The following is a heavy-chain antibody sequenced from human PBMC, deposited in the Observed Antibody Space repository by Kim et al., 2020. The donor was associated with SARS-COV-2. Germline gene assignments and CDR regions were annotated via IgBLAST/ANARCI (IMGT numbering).Heavy chain of an antibody. D-gene: IGHD5-12*01. J-gene: IGHJ4*02. V-gene: IGHV7-4-1*02. CDR1: GYTFTKYA. CDR3: ARAFYDPMSVSVD. CDR2: ISTNTGNP. Sequence: ASVKVSCKASGYTFTKYAINWVRQAPGQGLEWMGWISTNTGNPTYAQGFTGRFVFSLDTSVSTAYLQISSLKADDTAVYYCARAFYDPMSVSVDWGQGTL.